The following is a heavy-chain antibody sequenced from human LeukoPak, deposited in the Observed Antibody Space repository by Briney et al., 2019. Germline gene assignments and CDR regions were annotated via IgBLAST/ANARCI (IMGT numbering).Heavy chain of an antibody. CDR2: IIVGSGNT. V-gene: IGHV1-58*02. Sequence: ASVKVSCKASGFTFTSSAMQWVRQARGQRLEWIGWIIVGSGNTNYAQKFQERVTITRDMSTSTAYMELSSLRSEDTAVYYCARENVYQLLYMGGGVRYFDYWGQGTLVTVSS. CDR3: ARENVYQLLYMGGGVRYFDY. D-gene: IGHD2-2*02. CDR1: GFTFTSSA. J-gene: IGHJ4*02.